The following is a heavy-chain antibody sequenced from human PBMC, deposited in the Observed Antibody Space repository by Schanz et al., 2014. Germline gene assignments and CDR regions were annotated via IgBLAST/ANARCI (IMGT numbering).Heavy chain of an antibody. D-gene: IGHD3-22*01. CDR3: AKDLPSDYYIAY. CDR1: GFTFSSSW. Sequence: EVHLVESGGGLVQPGGSLRLSCAASGFTFSSSWMHWVRQAPGKGLVWVSRTSHDGSFTTFADSVKGRFTISRDNARNTLYLQMNSLRAEDTAVYYCAKDLPSDYYIAYWGQGTLVTVSS. J-gene: IGHJ4*02. CDR2: TSHDGSFT. V-gene: IGHV3-74*01.